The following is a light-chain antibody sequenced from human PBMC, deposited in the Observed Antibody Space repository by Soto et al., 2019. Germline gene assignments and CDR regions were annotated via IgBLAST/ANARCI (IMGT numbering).Light chain of an antibody. CDR2: DVS. CDR3: SSYTSSSFYV. Sequence: QSALTQPASVAGSPGQSITISCTGTSSDVGGYNYVSWYQQHPGKAPKLMIYDVSNRPSGVSNRFSGSKSGNTASLTISGLQAEDEAAYYCSSYTSSSFYVFGTGTKVTVL. J-gene: IGLJ1*01. CDR1: SSDVGGYNY. V-gene: IGLV2-14*01.